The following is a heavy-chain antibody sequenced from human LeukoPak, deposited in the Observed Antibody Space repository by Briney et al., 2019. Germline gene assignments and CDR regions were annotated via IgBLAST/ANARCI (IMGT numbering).Heavy chain of an antibody. CDR1: GFTFSSYS. D-gene: IGHD4-17*01. CDR2: ISGSSSTI. V-gene: IGHV3-48*01. J-gene: IGHJ1*01. CDR3: ARDRYGDPTQEYFQH. Sequence: GGSLRLSCAASGFTFSSYSMNWVRQAPGKGLEWVSYISGSSSTIYYADSVKGRLTIPRDNAKNSLYLQMNSLRAEDTAVYYCARDRYGDPTQEYFQHWGQGTLVTVSS.